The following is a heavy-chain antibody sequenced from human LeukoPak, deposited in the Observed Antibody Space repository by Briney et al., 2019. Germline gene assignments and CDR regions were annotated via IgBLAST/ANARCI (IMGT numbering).Heavy chain of an antibody. Sequence: SGTLSLTCGVSGGSISSSTWWSWVRQPPGKGLEWIGEIYHSGSTNYNPSLKSRVTISVDTSKNQFSLKLSSVTAADTAVYYCARHSGAIAAAGRTPNYYFDYWGQGTLVTVSS. V-gene: IGHV4-4*02. CDR1: GGSISSSTW. D-gene: IGHD6-13*01. J-gene: IGHJ4*02. CDR3: ARHSGAIAAAGRTPNYYFDY. CDR2: IYHSGST.